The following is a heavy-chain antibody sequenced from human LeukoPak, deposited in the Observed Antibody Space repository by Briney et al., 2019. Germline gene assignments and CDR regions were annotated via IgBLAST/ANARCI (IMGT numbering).Heavy chain of an antibody. CDR3: ARVEEGYGSGRRENYYYYYMDV. CDR2: IHYSGST. J-gene: IGHJ6*03. V-gene: IGHV4-59*02. D-gene: IGHD3-10*01. Sequence: SETLSLTCTVSGGSVSGYYWSWIRQPPGKGLQWIGYIHYSGSTNYNPSLKSRVTISVDTSKNQFSLKLTSVTAADTAAYYCARVEEGYGSGRRENYYYYYMDVWGKGTTVTISS. CDR1: GGSVSGYY.